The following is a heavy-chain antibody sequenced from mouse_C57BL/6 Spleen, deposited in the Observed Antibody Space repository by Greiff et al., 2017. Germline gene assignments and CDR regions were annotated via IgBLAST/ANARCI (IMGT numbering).Heavy chain of an antibody. CDR2: IWGDGGT. J-gene: IGHJ3*01. CDR1: GFSLTSYG. V-gene: IGHV2-3*01. CDR3: AKPGHPFAY. Sequence: VQLVESGPGLVAPSPSLSITCTVSGFSLTSYGVSWVRQPPGKGLEWLGVIWGDGGTNYHSALISRLSISKDNSRSQVSLKLNSLQTDDTATYYCAKPGHPFAYWGQGTLVTVSA. D-gene: IGHD3-3*01.